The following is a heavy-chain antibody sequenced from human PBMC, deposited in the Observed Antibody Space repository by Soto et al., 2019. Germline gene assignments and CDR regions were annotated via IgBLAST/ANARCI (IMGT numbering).Heavy chain of an antibody. J-gene: IGHJ5*02. D-gene: IGHD4-17*01. Sequence: SETLSLTCTVSGGSMSSYYWSWIRQPPGKGLEWIGYIFYSGSTNYNPSLKSRVTISVDTSKNQFSLKLSSVTAADTAVYYCARHPTVTTGRWFDPWGQGTLVTVSS. CDR3: ARHPTVTTGRWFDP. CDR2: IFYSGST. CDR1: GGSMSSYY. V-gene: IGHV4-59*01.